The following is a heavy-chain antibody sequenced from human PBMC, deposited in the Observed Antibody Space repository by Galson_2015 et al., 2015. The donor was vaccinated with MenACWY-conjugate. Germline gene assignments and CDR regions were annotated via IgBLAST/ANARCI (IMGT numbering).Heavy chain of an antibody. Sequence: SVKVSCKASGGTFSNYGISWVRQAPGQGLKWMGGIIPMFGTANPAQKFQGRVTITADESTSTAYMELSSLTFEDTAVYYCARDRRRERDYYYYGMDVWGQGTTVTVSS. CDR2: IIPMFGTA. J-gene: IGHJ6*02. V-gene: IGHV1-69*13. CDR1: GGTFSNYG. CDR3: ARDRRRERDYYYYGMDV.